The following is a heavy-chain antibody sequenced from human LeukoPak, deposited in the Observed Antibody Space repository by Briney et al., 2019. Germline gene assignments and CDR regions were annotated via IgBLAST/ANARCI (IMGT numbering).Heavy chain of an antibody. V-gene: IGHV4-31*03. Sequence: SATLSLTCTVSGGSISSGGYYWSWFRQHPGKGLEWIGYIYYSGSTYYNPSLKSRVTISVDTSKNQFSLKLSSVTAADTAVYYCARGYYDSSGFDYWGQGTLVTVSS. CDR1: GGSISSGGYY. D-gene: IGHD3-22*01. CDR3: ARGYYDSSGFDY. J-gene: IGHJ4*02. CDR2: IYYSGST.